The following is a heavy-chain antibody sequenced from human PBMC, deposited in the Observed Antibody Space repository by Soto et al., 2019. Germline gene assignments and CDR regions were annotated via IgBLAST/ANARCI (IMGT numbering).Heavy chain of an antibody. CDR3: ASIGDYTYYYDSSHDY. J-gene: IGHJ4*02. V-gene: IGHV4-30-4*01. CDR2: IYYSGST. CDR1: GGSISSGDYY. D-gene: IGHD3-22*01. Sequence: TSETLSLTCTVSGGSISSGDYYWSWIRQPPGKGLEWIGYIYYSGSTYYNPSLKSRVTISVDTSKNQFSLKLSSVTAADTAVYYCASIGDYTYYYDSSHDYWGQGTLVTVSS.